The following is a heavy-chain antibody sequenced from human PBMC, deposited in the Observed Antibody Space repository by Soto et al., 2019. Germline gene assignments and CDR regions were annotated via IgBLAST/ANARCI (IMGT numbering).Heavy chain of an antibody. CDR1: GFTFRNYP. Sequence: QVQLEESGGGVVQPGRSLRLSCVASGFTFRNYPVHWVRQAPGKGLESVAVTSSDGNLKYYADSVKGRFTISRDTSKNTLYLQMSSLRSDDTAVYYCARQPVVGVWLNDCWGQGTLVTGSS. CDR3: ARQPVVGVWLNDC. D-gene: IGHD6-6*01. CDR2: TSSDGNLK. V-gene: IGHV3-30-3*01. J-gene: IGHJ4*02.